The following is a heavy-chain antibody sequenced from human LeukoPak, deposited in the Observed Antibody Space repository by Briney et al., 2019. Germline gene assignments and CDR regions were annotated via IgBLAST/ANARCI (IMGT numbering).Heavy chain of an antibody. CDR3: ARHPAAFLEWLPYSNWFDP. J-gene: IGHJ5*02. Sequence: SETLSLTCAVSGYSLSSGYYWGWIRQPPGKGLEWIGSIYHSGSTYYNPSLKSRVTISVDTSKNQFSLKLSSVTAADTAVYYCARHPAAFLEWLPYSNWFDPWGQGTLVTVSS. D-gene: IGHD3-3*02. CDR2: IYHSGST. CDR1: GYSLSSGYY. V-gene: IGHV4-38-2*01.